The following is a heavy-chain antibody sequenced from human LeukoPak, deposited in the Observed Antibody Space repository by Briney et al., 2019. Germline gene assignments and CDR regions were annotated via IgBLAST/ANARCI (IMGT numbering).Heavy chain of an antibody. CDR1: GGSFSGNY. Sequence: SETLSLSCAVYGGSFSGNYWSWIRQPPGKGLEWIGEINDSGSTNYNPSLKSRVTISVDTSKNQFSLKLSSVTAADTAVYYCARDRYCSSTSCYFNWFDPWGQGTLVTVSS. CDR3: ARDRYCSSTSCYFNWFDP. D-gene: IGHD2-2*01. CDR2: INDSGST. J-gene: IGHJ5*02. V-gene: IGHV4-34*01.